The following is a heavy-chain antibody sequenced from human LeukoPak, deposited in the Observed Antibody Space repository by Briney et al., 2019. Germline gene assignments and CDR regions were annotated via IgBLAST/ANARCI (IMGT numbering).Heavy chain of an antibody. Sequence: SETLSLTCAVYGGSFSGYYWSWIRQPPGKGLEWIGEINHSGSTNYNPSLKSRVTISVDTSKNQFSLKLSSVTAADTAVYYCASRPYDFWSGYYSDWFDPWGQGTLVTVPS. CDR1: GGSFSGYY. J-gene: IGHJ5*02. D-gene: IGHD3-3*01. CDR2: INHSGST. CDR3: ASRPYDFWSGYYSDWFDP. V-gene: IGHV4-34*01.